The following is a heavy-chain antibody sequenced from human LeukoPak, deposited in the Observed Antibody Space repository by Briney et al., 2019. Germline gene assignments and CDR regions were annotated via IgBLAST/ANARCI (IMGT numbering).Heavy chain of an antibody. V-gene: IGHV4-59*08. CDR1: GGSISNYY. CDR3: ARRDFSDQFDY. D-gene: IGHD3/OR15-3a*01. CDR2: IYYSGSA. J-gene: IGHJ4*02. Sequence: SETLSLTCTVSGGSISNYYWSWIPQPPGKGLEWIGYIYYSGSANYNPSLKSRVTISVDTSKNQFSLKLSSVTAADTAVYYCARRDFSDQFDYWGQGTLVTVSS.